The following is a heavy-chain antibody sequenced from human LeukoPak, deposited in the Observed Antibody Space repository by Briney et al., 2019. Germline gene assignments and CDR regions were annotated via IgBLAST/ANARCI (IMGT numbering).Heavy chain of an antibody. CDR2: IFYSGNT. CDR3: ARQPTHDYGDSSYWYFDL. CDR1: GVSISSSSYY. V-gene: IGHV4-39*01. Sequence: SETLSLTCTVSGVSISSSSYYWGWVRQPPGKGLEWIGSIFYSGNTYYNPSLKSRLTISVDTSKNQFSLRLSTVTAADTALFYCARQPTHDYGDSSYWYFDLRGRGTLVTVSS. D-gene: IGHD4-17*01. J-gene: IGHJ2*01.